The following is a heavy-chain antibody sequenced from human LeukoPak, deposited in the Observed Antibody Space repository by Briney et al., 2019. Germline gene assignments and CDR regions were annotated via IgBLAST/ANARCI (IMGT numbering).Heavy chain of an antibody. Sequence: GRSLRLSCAASGFAFNTYGMHWVRQAPGQGLEWVALIWHDGSHKFYSNSVRGQFAISRDNSKNTVSLQMNNLRPEDTAVYYCAGEIFGSGSYPDFWGQGTLVTVSS. CDR2: IWHDGSHK. D-gene: IGHD3-10*01. CDR1: GFAFNTYG. V-gene: IGHV3-33*01. J-gene: IGHJ4*02. CDR3: AGEIFGSGSYPDF.